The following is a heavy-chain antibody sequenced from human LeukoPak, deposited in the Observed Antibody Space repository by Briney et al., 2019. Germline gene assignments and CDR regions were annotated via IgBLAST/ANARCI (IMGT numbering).Heavy chain of an antibody. CDR2: IKDDDSGA. V-gene: IGHV3-74*03. Sequence: GGSLRLSCAASGFVFSSYWMHWVRQAPGKGLEWVARIKDDDSGATYADSVKGRFTISRDNAKKALYLEMKSLRVEDTAMYYCVRNDAFDIWGQGTMVTLSS. J-gene: IGHJ3*02. CDR3: VRNDAFDI. CDR1: GFVFSSYW.